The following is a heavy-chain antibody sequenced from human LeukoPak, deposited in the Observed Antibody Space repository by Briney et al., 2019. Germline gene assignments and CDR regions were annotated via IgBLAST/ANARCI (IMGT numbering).Heavy chain of an antibody. V-gene: IGHV4-59*01. D-gene: IGHD2-2*01. CDR1: GGSISSYY. J-gene: IGHJ5*02. Sequence: SETLSLTCTVSGGSISSYYWSWIRQPPGKGLEWIGYIYYSGSTNYNPSLKSRVTISVDTSRNQFSLKLNSVSAADTAVYYCARLTVPLRFDPWGQGTLVTVSS. CDR3: ARLTVPLRFDP. CDR2: IYYSGST.